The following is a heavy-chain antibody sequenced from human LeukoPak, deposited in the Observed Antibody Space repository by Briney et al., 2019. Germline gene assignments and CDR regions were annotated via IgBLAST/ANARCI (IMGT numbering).Heavy chain of an antibody. D-gene: IGHD5-18*01. CDR1: GYTFTSYY. CDR2: INPSGGST. Sequence: GASVKVSCKASGYTFTSYYMHWVRQAPGQGLEWMGIINPSGGSTSYAQKFQGRVTMTRDTSTSTVYMELSSLRSEDTAVYYCARTRTAMVWLHYFDYWGQGTLVTVSS. V-gene: IGHV1-46*01. CDR3: ARTRTAMVWLHYFDY. J-gene: IGHJ4*02.